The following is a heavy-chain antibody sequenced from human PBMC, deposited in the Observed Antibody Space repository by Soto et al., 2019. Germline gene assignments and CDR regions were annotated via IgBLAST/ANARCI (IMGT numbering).Heavy chain of an antibody. D-gene: IGHD3-10*01. V-gene: IGHV3-53*01. Sequence: HPGGSLRLSCAASGFTVSSNYMSWVRQAAGKGLEWVSVIYSGGSTYYADSVKGRFTISRDNSKNTLYLQMNSLRAEDTAVYYGARDRVRNNHYYGMYVWGKGTTVAVSS. J-gene: IGHJ6*04. CDR3: ARDRVRNNHYYGMYV. CDR1: GFTVSSNY. CDR2: IYSGGST.